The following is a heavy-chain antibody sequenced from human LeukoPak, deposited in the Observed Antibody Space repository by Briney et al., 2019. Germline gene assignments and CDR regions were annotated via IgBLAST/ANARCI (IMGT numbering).Heavy chain of an antibody. CDR3: AGDGCSGGSCYSYYYYMDV. Sequence: PGGSLRLSCAASGFTFSSYAMHWVRQAPGKGLEYVSAISSNGGSTYYANSVKGRFTISRDNSKNTLYLQMGSLRAEDMAVYYCAGDGCSGGSCYSYYYYMDVWGKGTTVTVSS. V-gene: IGHV3-64*01. CDR2: ISSNGGST. D-gene: IGHD2-15*01. CDR1: GFTFSSYA. J-gene: IGHJ6*03.